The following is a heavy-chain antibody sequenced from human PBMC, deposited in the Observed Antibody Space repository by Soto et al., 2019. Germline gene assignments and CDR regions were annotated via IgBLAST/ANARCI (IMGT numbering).Heavy chain of an antibody. CDR1: GGIFSTDA. J-gene: IGHJ4*02. D-gene: IGHD3-10*01. Sequence: VQLVQSGAEVKKPGSSVKVSCKASGGIFSTDAISWLRQAPGQGLEWMGGIIPIFGTPNYAQRFQGRVTITADESTSTAYMELSRLRSEDTAVYYCARDRDDYGSGNYYNRIDFWGQGTLVTVSS. CDR2: IIPIFGTP. V-gene: IGHV1-69*01. CDR3: ARDRDDYGSGNYYNRIDF.